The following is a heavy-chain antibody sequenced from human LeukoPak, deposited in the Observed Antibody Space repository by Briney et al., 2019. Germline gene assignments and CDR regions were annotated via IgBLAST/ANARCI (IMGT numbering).Heavy chain of an antibody. D-gene: IGHD6-19*01. J-gene: IGHJ4*02. V-gene: IGHV3-53*01. CDR3: ARSRSSGWYLGTLAIDY. Sequence: GGSLRLSCAASGFTVSSNYMSWVRQAPGKGLEWVSVIYSGGSTYYADSVKGRFTISRDNSKNTLYLQMDSLRAEDTAVYYCARSRSSGWYLGTLAIDYWGQGTLVTVSS. CDR2: IYSGGST. CDR1: GFTVSSNY.